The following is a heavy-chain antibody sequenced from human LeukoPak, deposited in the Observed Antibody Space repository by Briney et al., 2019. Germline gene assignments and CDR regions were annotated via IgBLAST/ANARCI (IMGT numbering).Heavy chain of an antibody. D-gene: IGHD3-9*01. CDR3: ARSPHILTGENFDY. J-gene: IGHJ4*02. CDR2: INPNSGGT. Sequence: ASVKVSCKASGYTFTGYYMHWVRQAPGQGLERMGWINPNSGGTNYAQKFQGRVSMTRDTSISTAYMQVSRLRSDDTAVYYCARSPHILTGENFDYWGQGTLLTVSS. V-gene: IGHV1-2*02. CDR1: GYTFTGYY.